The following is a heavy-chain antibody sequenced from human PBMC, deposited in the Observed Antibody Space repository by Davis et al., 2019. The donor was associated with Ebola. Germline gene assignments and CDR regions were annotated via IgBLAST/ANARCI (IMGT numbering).Heavy chain of an antibody. CDR3: AKGSVVVVALFEY. Sequence: GESLKISCAASGFTVSSNYMSWVRQAPGKGLEWVSVIYSGGSTYYADSVKGRFTISRDNSKNTLYLQMNNLRAEDTAVYYCAKGSVVVVALFEYWGQGTLVTVSS. CDR2: IYSGGST. D-gene: IGHD3-22*01. CDR1: GFTVSSNY. J-gene: IGHJ4*02. V-gene: IGHV3-53*01.